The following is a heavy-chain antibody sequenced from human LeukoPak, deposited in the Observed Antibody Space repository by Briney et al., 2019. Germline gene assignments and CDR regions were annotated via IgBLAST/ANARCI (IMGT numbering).Heavy chain of an antibody. CDR1: GYTFTVYY. CDR3: ASPRLGTGTTVRDAFDI. CDR2: INPNSGGT. D-gene: IGHD1-7*01. V-gene: IGHV1-2*06. J-gene: IGHJ3*02. Sequence: ASVKVSCKASGYTFTVYYIHWVRQAPGQGLEWMGRINPNSGGTNYAQKFQGRVTMTRDTSISTAYMELSRLRSDDTAVYYCASPRLGTGTTVRDAFDIWGQGTMVTVSS.